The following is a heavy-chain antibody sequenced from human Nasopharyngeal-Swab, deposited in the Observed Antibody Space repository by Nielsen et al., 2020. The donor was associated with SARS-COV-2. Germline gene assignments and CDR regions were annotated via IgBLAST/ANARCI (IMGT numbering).Heavy chain of an antibody. Sequence: ASVKVSCKASGYTFTSYAMNWVRQAPGQGLEWMGWINTNTGNPTYAQGFTGRFVFSLDTSVSTAYLQISSLKAEDTAVYYCAREEGITIFGVPIGFGYYGMDVWGQGTTFTVSS. J-gene: IGHJ6*02. D-gene: IGHD3-3*01. CDR2: INTNTGNP. V-gene: IGHV7-4-1*02. CDR3: AREEGITIFGVPIGFGYYGMDV. CDR1: GYTFTSYA.